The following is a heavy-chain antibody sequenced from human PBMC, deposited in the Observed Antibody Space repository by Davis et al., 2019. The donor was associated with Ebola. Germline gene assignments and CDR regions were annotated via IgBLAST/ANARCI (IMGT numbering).Heavy chain of an antibody. CDR2: IIPIFGTA. V-gene: IGHV1-69*06. D-gene: IGHD6-13*01. Sequence: AASVTVSCKASGGTFSSYAISCVRQAPGQGLEWMGGIIPIFGTANYAQKFQGRVTITADKSTSTAYMELSSLRSEDTAVYYCARDRYSSSWYYYGMDVWGQGTTVTVSS. CDR1: GGTFSSYA. CDR3: ARDRYSSSWYYYGMDV. J-gene: IGHJ6*02.